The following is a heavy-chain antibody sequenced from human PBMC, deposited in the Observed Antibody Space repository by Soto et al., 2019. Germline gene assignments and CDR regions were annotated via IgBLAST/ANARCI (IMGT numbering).Heavy chain of an antibody. CDR1: GFSLTTPSMG. D-gene: IGHD4-4*01. J-gene: IGHJ4*02. CDR3: ALAVDYNLLSFDH. V-gene: IGHV2-5*02. CDR2: IYWDDDQ. Sequence: QITLKESGPPLVRPAQSLTLTCAFSGFSLTTPSMGVAWIRQPPGKALEWLALIYWDDDQRYSPYLKDRLTISKDTSRSRVVLTISNMNPEDTGTYFCALAVDYNLLSFDHWGPGTLVTVSS.